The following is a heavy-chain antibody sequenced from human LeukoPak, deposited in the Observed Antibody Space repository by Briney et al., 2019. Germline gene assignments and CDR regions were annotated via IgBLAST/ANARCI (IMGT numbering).Heavy chain of an antibody. Sequence: GGSLRLSCAASGFTFTTYGMSWVRRAPGKGLEWVSGISGSGDGTYYADSVKGRFTISRDNSRDTLYLQMNSLRAGDTAVYYCAKGGWSSSPLNWFDPWGQGTLVTVSS. CDR1: GFTFTTYG. CDR3: AKGGWSSSPLNWFDP. D-gene: IGHD3-3*01. J-gene: IGHJ5*02. CDR2: ISGSGDGT. V-gene: IGHV3-23*01.